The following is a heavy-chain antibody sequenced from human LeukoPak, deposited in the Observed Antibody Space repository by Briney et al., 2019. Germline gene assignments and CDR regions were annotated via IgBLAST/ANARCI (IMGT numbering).Heavy chain of an antibody. Sequence: SGTLSLTCTVSGASISSGDYYWSWIRQPPGKGLEWIGEINHSGSTNYNPSLKSRVTISVDTSKNQFSLKLSSVTAADTAVYYCAKYGGYSYFDYWGQGTLVTVSS. J-gene: IGHJ4*02. V-gene: IGHV4-39*07. CDR3: AKYGGYSYFDY. CDR1: GASISSGDYY. D-gene: IGHD5-12*01. CDR2: INHSGST.